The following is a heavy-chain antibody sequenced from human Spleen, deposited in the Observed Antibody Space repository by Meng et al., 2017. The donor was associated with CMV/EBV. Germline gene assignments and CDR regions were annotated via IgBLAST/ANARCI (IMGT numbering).Heavy chain of an antibody. D-gene: IGHD5-18*01. J-gene: IGHJ4*02. CDR1: GFIFRNYA. Sequence: GGSLRLSCVASGFIFRNYAMSWVRQAPGKGLEWVSGISGSGGSPYYADSVKGRFTISRDNSKNTLYLQMNSLRAEDTAVYYCAREGYSSASTYGSDYWGQGTLVTVSS. V-gene: IGHV3-23*01. CDR3: AREGYSSASTYGSDY. CDR2: ISGSGGSP.